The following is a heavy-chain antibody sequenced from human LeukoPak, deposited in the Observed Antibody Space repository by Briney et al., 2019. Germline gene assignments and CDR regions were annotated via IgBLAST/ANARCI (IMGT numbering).Heavy chain of an antibody. J-gene: IGHJ4*02. CDR3: ARGLRYFDWLEPPDY. CDR2: IYYSGNT. Sequence: SETLSLTCTVSGVSISSSNTYWGWIRQPPGKGLEWIGSIYYSGNTYYPASLKSQVPISIATTKNQFYLKLSSATAADKAVDYCARGLRYFDWLEPPDYWGQGTLVTVSS. D-gene: IGHD3-9*01. V-gene: IGHV4-39*01. CDR1: GVSISSSNTY.